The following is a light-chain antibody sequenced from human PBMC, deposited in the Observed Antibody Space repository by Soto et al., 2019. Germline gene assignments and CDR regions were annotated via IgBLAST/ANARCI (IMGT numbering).Light chain of an antibody. CDR1: SSNIGAGYD. CDR2: GNS. V-gene: IGLV1-40*01. Sequence: QSVLTQPPSVSGAPGQRVTISCTGSSSNIGAGYDVHWYQQLPGTAPKLLIYGNSNRPSGVPDRFFGSNSGTSASLAITGLQAGDEADYYCQSYDSSLKVFGTGTKVTVL. CDR3: QSYDSSLKV. J-gene: IGLJ1*01.